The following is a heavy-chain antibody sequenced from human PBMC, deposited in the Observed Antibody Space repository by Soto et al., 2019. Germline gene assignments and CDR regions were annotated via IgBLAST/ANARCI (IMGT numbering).Heavy chain of an antibody. V-gene: IGHV3-53*02. J-gene: IGHJ4*02. D-gene: IGHD3-9*01. CDR1: GFSVSGDT. CDR2: IYSGGNT. CDR3: ARHAWLEN. Sequence: EVQLVETGGGLIYPGRSLRLSCAASGFSVSGDTMNWVRQAPGKGLEWISAIYSGGNTNDAGSVKGRFTISRDTSKNTLYLQMNSLRVEDTAVYYCARHAWLENWGQGTLVTVSS.